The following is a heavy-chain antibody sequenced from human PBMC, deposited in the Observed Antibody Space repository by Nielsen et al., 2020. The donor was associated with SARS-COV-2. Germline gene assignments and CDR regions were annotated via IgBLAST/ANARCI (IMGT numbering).Heavy chain of an antibody. D-gene: IGHD5-18*01. CDR3: ARDPGYSYGNYNYYYGMDV. CDR1: GYTFTSYG. CDR2: IIPIFGTA. Sequence: SVKVSCKASGYTFTSYGISWVRQAPGQGLEWMGGIIPIFGTANYAQKFQGRVTITADESTSTAYMELSSLRSEDTAVYYCARDPGYSYGNYNYYYGMDVWGQGTTVTVSS. J-gene: IGHJ6*02. V-gene: IGHV1-69*13.